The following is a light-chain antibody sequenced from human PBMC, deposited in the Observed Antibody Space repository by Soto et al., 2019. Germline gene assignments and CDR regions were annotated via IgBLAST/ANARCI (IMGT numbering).Light chain of an antibody. CDR3: QQYNNWPRT. Sequence: EIVMTQSPATLSVSPGERATLSCRASQSIGSDLVWYQQKPGQAPRLLIYGAYARATGIPARFSGSGSGTEFTLTISSLQSEDFAVYYCQQYNNWPRTFGKGTKVEIK. CDR1: QSIGSD. V-gene: IGKV3-15*01. J-gene: IGKJ1*01. CDR2: GAY.